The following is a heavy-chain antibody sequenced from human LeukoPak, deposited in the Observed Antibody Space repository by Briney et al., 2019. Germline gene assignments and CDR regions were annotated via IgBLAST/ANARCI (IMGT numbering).Heavy chain of an antibody. CDR1: GGTFSSYT. V-gene: IGHV1-69*13. D-gene: IGHD6-19*01. Sequence: SVKVSCKASGGTFSSYTLSWVRQAPGQGLEWMGGIIPIFGTANYAQKFQGRVTITADESTSTAYMELSSLRSEDTAVYYCARDYYSSGWHVGYWGQGTLVTVSS. CDR2: IIPIFGTA. J-gene: IGHJ4*02. CDR3: ARDYYSSGWHVGY.